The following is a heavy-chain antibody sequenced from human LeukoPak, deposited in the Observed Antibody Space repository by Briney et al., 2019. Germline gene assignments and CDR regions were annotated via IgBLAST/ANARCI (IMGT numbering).Heavy chain of an antibody. J-gene: IGHJ4*02. CDR2: INRNSGGT. Sequence: ASVKVSCTASGYTFTGYYMHWVRQAPGQGLEWMGRINRNSGGTNYAQKFQGRVTMTRDTSISTAYMELSRLRSDDTAVYYCARSERWGLDYWGQGTLVTVSS. CDR1: GYTFTGYY. V-gene: IGHV1-2*06. CDR3: ARSERWGLDY. D-gene: IGHD4-23*01.